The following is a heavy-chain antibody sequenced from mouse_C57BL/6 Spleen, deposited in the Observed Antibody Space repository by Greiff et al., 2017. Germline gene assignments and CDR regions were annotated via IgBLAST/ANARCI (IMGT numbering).Heavy chain of an antibody. CDR3: TRGDDYDYWFAY. V-gene: IGHV5-9-1*02. D-gene: IGHD2-4*01. CDR1: GFTFSSYA. J-gene: IGHJ3*01. CDR2: ISSGGDCI. Sequence: EVKLMESGEGLVKPGGSLKLSCAASGFTFSSYAMSWVRQTPEKRLEWVAYISSGGDCIYYADTVKGRFTISRDNARNTLYLQMSSLKSEDTAMYYCTRGDDYDYWFAYWGQGTLVTVSA.